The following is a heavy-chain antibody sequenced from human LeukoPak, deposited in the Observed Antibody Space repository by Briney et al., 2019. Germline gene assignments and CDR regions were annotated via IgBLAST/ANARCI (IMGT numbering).Heavy chain of an antibody. J-gene: IGHJ6*02. D-gene: IGHD3-9*01. CDR1: GFTFSSYS. CDR3: ARSTYYDILTGYSSSGMDV. Sequence: GGSLRLSCAASGFTFSSYSMNWVRQAPGKGLEWVSYISSSSSTIYYADSVKGRFTISRDNAKNSLYLQINSLRAEDTAVYYRARSTYYDILTGYSSSGMDVWGQGTTVTVSS. V-gene: IGHV3-48*01. CDR2: ISSSSSTI.